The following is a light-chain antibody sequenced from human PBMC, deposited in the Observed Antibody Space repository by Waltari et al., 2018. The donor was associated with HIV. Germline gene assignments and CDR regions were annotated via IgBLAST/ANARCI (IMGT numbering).Light chain of an antibody. J-gene: IGKJ4*01. V-gene: IGKV1-13*02. CDR2: EAS. CDR3: QQFNSYPT. CDR1: QGISSA. Sequence: ASQLTQSPSSLSASGGDRVTITCRASQGISSALTRYQQKPGKAPKLLMYEASTLASGVPSRFSGSGSGTDFTLTISSLQPEDFATYYCQQFNSYPTFGGGTKVEIK.